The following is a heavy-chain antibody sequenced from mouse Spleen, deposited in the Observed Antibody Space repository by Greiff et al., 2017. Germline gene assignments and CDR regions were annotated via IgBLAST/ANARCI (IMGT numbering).Heavy chain of an antibody. CDR1: GYSFTDYN. J-gene: IGHJ1*03. CDR3: ASPYYGSSYDYWYFDV. CDR2: INPNYGTT. V-gene: IGHV1-39*01. D-gene: IGHD1-1*01. Sequence: EVQLQQSGPELVKPGASVKISCKASGYSFTDYNMNWVKQSNGKSLEWIGVINPNYGTTSYNQKFKGKATLTVDQSSSTAYMQLNSLTSEDSAVYYCASPYYGSSYDYWYFDVWGTGTTVTVSS.